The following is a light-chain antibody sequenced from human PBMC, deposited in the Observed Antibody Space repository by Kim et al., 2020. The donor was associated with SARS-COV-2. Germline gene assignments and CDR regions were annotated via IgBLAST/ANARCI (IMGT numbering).Light chain of an antibody. Sequence: VGDRVTSTCRASQSISSWWAWYQQKPGKAPKVLIYTASSLESGVPSRFSGSGSGTEFTLTISSLQPDDFETYYCQQYNSYSPTWTFGQGTKVDIK. V-gene: IGKV1-5*03. J-gene: IGKJ1*01. CDR3: QQYNSYSPTWT. CDR2: TAS. CDR1: QSISSW.